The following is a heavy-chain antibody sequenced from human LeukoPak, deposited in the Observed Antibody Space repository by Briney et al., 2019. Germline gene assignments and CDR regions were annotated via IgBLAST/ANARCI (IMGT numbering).Heavy chain of an antibody. CDR3: ARGGNLGGVDAFEV. Sequence: SVKVSCKASGGTFSSSAIHWVRQAPGQGLEWMGVIIPVFGTANYAQTFQSNVTITADEVTSTVYMELRSLRFEDTAVYYCARGGNLGGVDAFEVWGQGTMVTVSS. J-gene: IGHJ3*01. CDR1: GGTFSSSA. V-gene: IGHV1-69*13. CDR2: IIPVFGTA. D-gene: IGHD4-23*01.